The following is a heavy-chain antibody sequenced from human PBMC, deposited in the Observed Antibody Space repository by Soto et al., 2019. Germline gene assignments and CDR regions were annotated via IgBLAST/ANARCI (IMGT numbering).Heavy chain of an antibody. CDR1: GLTFRSYW. D-gene: IGHD3-10*02. CDR3: VRDMSLRRLAS. J-gene: IGHJ5*02. CDR2: INTGGSVA. Sequence: EVQLVESGGGLVKPGESLRLSCAASGLTFRSYWMHWVRQAPGKGLVWVARINTGGSVAMYVDSVKGRFTISRDNAHNSLYLHMSSLWAEDTADYYCVRDMSLRRLASWGQGPLVTVSS. V-gene: IGHV3-74*03.